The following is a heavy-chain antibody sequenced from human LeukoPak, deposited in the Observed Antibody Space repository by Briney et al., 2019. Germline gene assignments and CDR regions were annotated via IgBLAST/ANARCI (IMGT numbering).Heavy chain of an antibody. Sequence: SETLSLTCTVSGVSISSGGYYWSWIRQHPGKGLEWIGYIYYSGSTYYNPSLKSRVTISVDTSKNQFSLKLSSVTAADTAVYYCASSFYDFWSGSYSEDAFDIWGQGTMVTVSS. V-gene: IGHV4-31*03. CDR1: GVSISSGGYY. D-gene: IGHD3-3*01. CDR2: IYYSGST. CDR3: ASSFYDFWSGSYSEDAFDI. J-gene: IGHJ3*02.